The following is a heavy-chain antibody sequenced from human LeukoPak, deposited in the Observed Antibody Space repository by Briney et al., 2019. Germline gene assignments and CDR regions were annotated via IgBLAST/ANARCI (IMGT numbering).Heavy chain of an antibody. CDR2: IKQDGSEK. Sequence: GGSLRLSCAASGFTFSSNWMSWVRQAPGKGLEWVANIKQDGSEKYYVDSVKGRFTISRDNAKNSLYLQMNSLRAEDTAVYYCAREKSLGYCSSTSCYALDYYGMDVWGQGTTVTVSS. D-gene: IGHD2-2*01. V-gene: IGHV3-7*01. CDR1: GFTFSSNW. CDR3: AREKSLGYCSSTSCYALDYYGMDV. J-gene: IGHJ6*02.